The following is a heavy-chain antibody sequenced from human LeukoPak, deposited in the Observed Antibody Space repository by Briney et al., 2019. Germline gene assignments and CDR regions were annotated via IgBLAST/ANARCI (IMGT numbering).Heavy chain of an antibody. CDR2: IYYSGST. CDR1: GXSISSSSHY. D-gene: IGHD6-13*01. V-gene: IGHV4-61*05. CDR3: ATRIAAAGMGTFDY. J-gene: IGHJ4*02. Sequence: SETLSLTCTVSGXSISSSSHYWGWIRQPPGKGLEWIGYIYYSGSTNYNPSLKSRVTISVDTSKNQFSLKLSSVTAADTAVYYCATRIAAAGMGTFDYWGQGTLVTVSS.